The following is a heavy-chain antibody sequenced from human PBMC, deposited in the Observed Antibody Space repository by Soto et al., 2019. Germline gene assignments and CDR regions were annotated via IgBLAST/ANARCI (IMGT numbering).Heavy chain of an antibody. CDR1: GYTFTGYY. CDR3: ARDKYSNYGYYYYGMDV. J-gene: IGHJ6*02. D-gene: IGHD4-4*01. CDR2: INPNSGGT. Sequence: GASVKVSCKASGYTFTGYYMHWVRQAPGQGLEWMGWINPNSGGTNYAQKFQGRATMTRDTSISTAYMELSRLRSDGTAVYYCARDKYSNYGYYYYGMDVWGQGTTVTVSS. V-gene: IGHV1-2*02.